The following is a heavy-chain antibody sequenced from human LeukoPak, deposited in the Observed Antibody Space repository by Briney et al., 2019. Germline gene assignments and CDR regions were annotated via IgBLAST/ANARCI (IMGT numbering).Heavy chain of an antibody. CDR2: ISYDGSNK. CDR3: ARTGGRGATQYIYYFDY. V-gene: IGHV3-30*04. Sequence: GGSLRLSCAASGFTFSSYAMHWVRQAPGKGLEWVAVISYDGSNKYYADSVKGRFTISRDNSKNTLYLQMNSLRAEDTAVYYCARTGGRGATQYIYYFDYWGQGTLVTVSS. CDR1: GFTFSSYA. D-gene: IGHD2-8*02. J-gene: IGHJ4*02.